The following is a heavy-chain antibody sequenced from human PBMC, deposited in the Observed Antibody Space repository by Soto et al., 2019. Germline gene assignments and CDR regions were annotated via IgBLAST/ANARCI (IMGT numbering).Heavy chain of an antibody. Sequence: ASVKVSCKASGYTFTSYGISWVRQAPGQGLEWMGWISAYNGNTNYAQKLQGRVTMTTDTSTSTAYMELRSLRSDDTAVYYCARAPSVYSSTNRVDPWGQGTLVTVS. CDR3: ARAPSVYSSTNRVDP. D-gene: IGHD6-13*01. V-gene: IGHV1-18*01. J-gene: IGHJ5*02. CDR2: ISAYNGNT. CDR1: GYTFTSYG.